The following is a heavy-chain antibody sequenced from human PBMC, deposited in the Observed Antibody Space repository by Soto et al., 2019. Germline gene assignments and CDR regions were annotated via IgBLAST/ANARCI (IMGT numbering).Heavy chain of an antibody. V-gene: IGHV3-23*01. CDR3: AKGLRGGKYYDFWSGYNTFDY. CDR2: ISGSGGST. CDR1: GFTFSSYA. Sequence: PGGSLRLSCAAPGFTFSSYAMSWVRQAPGKGLEWVSAISGSGGSTYYADSVKGRFTISRDNSKNTLYLQMNSLRAEDTAVYYCAKGLRGGKYYDFWSGYNTFDYWGQGTLVTVSS. J-gene: IGHJ4*02. D-gene: IGHD3-3*01.